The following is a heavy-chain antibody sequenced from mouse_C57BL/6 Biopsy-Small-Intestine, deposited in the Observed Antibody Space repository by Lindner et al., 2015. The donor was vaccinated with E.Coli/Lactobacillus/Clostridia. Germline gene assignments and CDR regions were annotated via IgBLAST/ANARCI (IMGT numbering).Heavy chain of an antibody. CDR3: ARSGLTDYFDY. CDR1: GFNIKDDY. J-gene: IGHJ2*01. Sequence: VQLQESGAELVRPGASVKLSCTASGFNIKDDYMHWVKQRPEQGLEWIGWIDPENGDTEYASKFQGKATITADTSSNTAYLQLSSLTSEDSAVYYCARSGLTDYFDYWGQGTTLTVSS. V-gene: IGHV14-4*01. CDR2: IDPENGDT. D-gene: IGHD3-1*01.